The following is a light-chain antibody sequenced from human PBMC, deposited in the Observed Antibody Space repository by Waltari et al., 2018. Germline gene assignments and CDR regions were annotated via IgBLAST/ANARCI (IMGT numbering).Light chain of an antibody. CDR3: AAWDDSLSGPV. CDR2: RNN. CDR1: RSNIGTNY. V-gene: IGLV1-47*01. J-gene: IGLJ2*01. Sequence: QSVLAQPPSASGTPGPRVTISCSGSRSNIGTNYVYWYQQFPGTAPKLLIYRNNQRPSGVPDRFSGSKSGTSVSLAISGLRSEDEADYYCAAWDDSLSGPVFGGGTKLTVL.